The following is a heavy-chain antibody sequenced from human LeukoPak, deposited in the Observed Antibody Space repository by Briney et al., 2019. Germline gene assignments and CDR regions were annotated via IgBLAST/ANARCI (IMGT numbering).Heavy chain of an antibody. Sequence: ASVKVSCKASGGTFSSYAISWVRQAPGQGLEWMGWISAYNGNTDYAQNLRGRLIMTTDTSTSTAYMELRSLRSDDTAVYYCARDSVDGSGTYYNDSPDYWGQGTLVTVSS. J-gene: IGHJ4*02. V-gene: IGHV1-18*01. CDR3: ARDSVDGSGTYYNDSPDY. CDR2: ISAYNGNT. D-gene: IGHD3-10*01. CDR1: GGTFSSYA.